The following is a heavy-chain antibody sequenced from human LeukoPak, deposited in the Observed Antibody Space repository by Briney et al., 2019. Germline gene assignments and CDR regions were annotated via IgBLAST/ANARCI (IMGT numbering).Heavy chain of an antibody. CDR1: GGSISSSNW. V-gene: IGHV4-4*02. Sequence: SETLSLTCAVSGGSISSSNWWSWVRQPPGKGLEWIGEIYHSGSTNYNPSLKSRVTISVDPSKNRFSLKLTSVTAADTAVYYCARVVASTSIDSWGQGTLVTVSS. J-gene: IGHJ4*02. CDR3: ARVVASTSIDS. D-gene: IGHD2-15*01. CDR2: IYHSGST.